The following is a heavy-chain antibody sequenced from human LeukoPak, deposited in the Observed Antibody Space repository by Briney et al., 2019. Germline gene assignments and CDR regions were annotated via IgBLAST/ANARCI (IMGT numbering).Heavy chain of an antibody. Sequence: ASVKVSCKASGHTFINYGIGWVRQAPGQGLEWMGWTSDYVGNRNTDYAQKFQGRVSMTTDSSTSTAYMELRSLTSDDTAAYYCARARHVGSSTDAFDIWGQGTMVTVSS. CDR3: ARARHVGSSTDAFDI. CDR2: TSDYVGNR. J-gene: IGHJ3*02. V-gene: IGHV1-18*01. D-gene: IGHD1-26*01. CDR1: GHTFINYG.